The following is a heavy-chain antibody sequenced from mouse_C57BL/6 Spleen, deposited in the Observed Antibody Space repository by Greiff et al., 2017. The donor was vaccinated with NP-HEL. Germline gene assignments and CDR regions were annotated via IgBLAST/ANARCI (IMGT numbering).Heavy chain of an antibody. V-gene: IGHV1-59*01. D-gene: IGHD3-3*01. CDR2: IDPSDSYT. CDR3: AREGRGDYYAMDY. Sequence: QVQLLQQPGAELVRPGTSVKLSCKASGYTFTSYWMHWVKQRPGQGLEWIGVIDPSDSYTNYNQKFKGKATLTVDTSSSTAYMQLSSLTSEDSAVYYCAREGRGDYYAMDYWGQGTSVTVSS. J-gene: IGHJ4*01. CDR1: GYTFTSYW.